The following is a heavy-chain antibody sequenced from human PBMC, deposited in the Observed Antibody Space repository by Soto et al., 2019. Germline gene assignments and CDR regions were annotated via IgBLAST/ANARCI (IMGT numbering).Heavy chain of an antibody. CDR1: GFTFSYYA. D-gene: IGHD2-2*02. CDR2: ISGSGGST. Sequence: GGSLRLSCAASGFTFSYYAMMWVRQAPGKGLEWVAGISGSGGSTYYADSVKGRFTISRDNSKNTLYLQMNSLRAEDTAVYYCAKGYPRYYFDYWGQGTLVTVSS. V-gene: IGHV3-23*01. J-gene: IGHJ4*02. CDR3: AKGYPRYYFDY.